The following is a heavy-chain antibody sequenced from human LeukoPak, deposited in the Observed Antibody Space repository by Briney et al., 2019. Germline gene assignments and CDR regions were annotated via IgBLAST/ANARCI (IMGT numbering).Heavy chain of an antibody. Sequence: ASVKVSCKASGGTFSSYAISWVRQAPGQGLEWMGRIIPIFGIANYAQKFQGRVTITADKSTSTAYMELSSLRSEDTAVYYCARGGGRGSPIEISGGWFDPWGQGTLVTVSS. V-gene: IGHV1-69*04. CDR2: IIPIFGIA. CDR1: GGTFSSYA. J-gene: IGHJ5*02. D-gene: IGHD2-8*02. CDR3: ARGGGRGSPIEISGGWFDP.